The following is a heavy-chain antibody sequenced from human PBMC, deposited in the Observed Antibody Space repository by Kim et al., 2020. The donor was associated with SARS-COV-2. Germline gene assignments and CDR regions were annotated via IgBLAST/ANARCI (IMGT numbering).Heavy chain of an antibody. J-gene: IGHJ4*02. Sequence: ASVKVSCKASGYIFTNFAIQWVRQAPGQRLEWMGWINADTGNTKYSQQFQGRVTFTRDTSANTAYMELSSLGSDDTAVYYCARDIFHTGFDYWGQGTLVVVSS. CDR2: INADTGNT. CDR1: GYIFTNFA. D-gene: IGHD2-21*01. CDR3: ARDIFHTGFDY. V-gene: IGHV1-3*01.